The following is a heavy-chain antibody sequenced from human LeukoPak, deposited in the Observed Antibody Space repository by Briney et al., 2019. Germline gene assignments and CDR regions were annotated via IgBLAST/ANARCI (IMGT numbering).Heavy chain of an antibody. V-gene: IGHV4-4*09. CDR3: ARQKPLGLNWFDP. CDR1: GGSISSYY. CDR2: IYTSGST. J-gene: IGHJ5*02. Sequence: SETLSLTCTVSGGSISSYYWSWLRQPPGKALEWIGYIYTSGSTNYNPSLKSRVTISVDTSKNQFSLKLSSVTAADTAVYYCARQKPLGLNWFDPWGQGTLVTVSS.